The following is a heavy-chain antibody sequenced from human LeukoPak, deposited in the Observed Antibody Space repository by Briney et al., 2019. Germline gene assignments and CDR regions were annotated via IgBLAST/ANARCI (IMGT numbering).Heavy chain of an antibody. V-gene: IGHV3-15*01. CDR3: TTFDFWSGYLDY. D-gene: IGHD3-3*01. Sequence: PGGSLRLSCAASGFTFSNAWMSWVRQAPGKGLEWVGRIKSKTDGGTTDYAAPVKGRFTISRGDSKNTLYLQMNSLKTEDTAVYYCTTFDFWSGYLDYWGQGTLVTVSS. J-gene: IGHJ4*02. CDR1: GFTFSNAW. CDR2: IKSKTDGGTT.